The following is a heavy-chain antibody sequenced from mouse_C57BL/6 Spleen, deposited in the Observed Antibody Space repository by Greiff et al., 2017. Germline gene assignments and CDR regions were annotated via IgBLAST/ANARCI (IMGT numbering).Heavy chain of an antibody. J-gene: IGHJ2*01. CDR3: AREMGY. V-gene: IGHV1-26*01. D-gene: IGHD2-3*01. CDR1: GYTFTDYY. Sequence: VQLQQSGPELVKPGASVKISCKASGYTFTDYYMNWVKQSHGKSLEWIGDINPNNGGTSYNQKFKGKATLTVDKSSSTAYMELRSLTSEDSAVYYCAREMGYWGQGTTLTVSS. CDR2: INPNNGGT.